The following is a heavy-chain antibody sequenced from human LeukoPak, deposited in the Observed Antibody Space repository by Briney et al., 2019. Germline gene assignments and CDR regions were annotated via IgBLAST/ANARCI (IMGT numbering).Heavy chain of an antibody. D-gene: IGHD3-10*01. CDR1: GYTFTGYY. J-gene: IGHJ6*02. CDR2: INPNSGGT. CDR3: ARDSSGSYRLYGMDF. V-gene: IGHV1-2*02. Sequence: ASVKVSCKASGYTFTGYYMHWVRQAPGQGLEWMGWINPNSGGTNYAQKFQGRVTMTRDTSISTAYMELSRLRSDDTAVYYCARDSSGSYRLYGMDFGGQGPTATVS.